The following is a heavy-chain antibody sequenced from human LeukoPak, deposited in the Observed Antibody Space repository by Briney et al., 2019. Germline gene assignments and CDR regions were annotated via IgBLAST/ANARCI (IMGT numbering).Heavy chain of an antibody. J-gene: IGHJ5*02. Sequence: ASVKVSCKASGYTFTSYYMHWVRQAPGQGLEWMGIINPSGGSTSYAQKFQGRVTMTRDTSISTAYMELSRLRSDDTAVYYCARMLWFGESPSNWFDPRGQGTLVTVSS. D-gene: IGHD3-10*01. V-gene: IGHV1-46*01. CDR2: INPSGGST. CDR1: GYTFTSYY. CDR3: ARMLWFGESPSNWFDP.